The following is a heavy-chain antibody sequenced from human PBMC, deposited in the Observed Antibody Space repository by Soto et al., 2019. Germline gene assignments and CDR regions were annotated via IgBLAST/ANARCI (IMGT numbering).Heavy chain of an antibody. Sequence: QVHLQQWGAGLLKPSETLSLTCAVYGGPFSGYCWTWIRQPPGKGLEWIGEISHNGSTSYNPSLRSRVTMSVDTSKNHISLKLTSVTAADTAVYYCARGRRGYTNTWYVDWGQGTLVTVSS. V-gene: IGHV4-34*01. J-gene: IGHJ4*02. CDR3: ARGRRGYTNTWYVD. CDR1: GGPFSGYC. CDR2: ISHNGST. D-gene: IGHD6-13*01.